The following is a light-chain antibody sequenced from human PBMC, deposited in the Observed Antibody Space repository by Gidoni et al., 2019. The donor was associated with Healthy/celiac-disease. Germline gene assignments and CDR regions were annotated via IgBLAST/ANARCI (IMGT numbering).Light chain of an antibody. CDR3: SSYTSSSTLNVV. Sequence: QSALTQHASVSGSPGQSITISCTGTSSDVGGYNYVSWYQQHPGKAPKLMIYEVSNRPSGVANRFSGSNSGNTASLTISGLQAEDEADYYCSSYTSSSTLNVVFGGGTKLTVL. CDR2: EVS. CDR1: SSDVGGYNY. J-gene: IGLJ2*01. V-gene: IGLV2-14*01.